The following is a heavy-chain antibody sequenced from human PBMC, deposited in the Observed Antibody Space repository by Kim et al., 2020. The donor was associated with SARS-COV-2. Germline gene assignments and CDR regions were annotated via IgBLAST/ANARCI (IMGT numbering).Heavy chain of an antibody. V-gene: IGHV3-30*03. CDR3: ARDQAYCGGGICSSNFYHLDV. D-gene: IGHD2-15*01. CDR2: ISYDGRNK. J-gene: IGHJ6*02. Sequence: GGSLRLSCAASGFSFSNFGIHWVRQTPGKGLEWVAVISYDGRNKYYADSVKGRFTISRDNPRDTLYLQMNSLRPEDTAMYYCARDQAYCGGGICSSNFYHLDVWGQGTTVTVSS. CDR1: GFSFSNFG.